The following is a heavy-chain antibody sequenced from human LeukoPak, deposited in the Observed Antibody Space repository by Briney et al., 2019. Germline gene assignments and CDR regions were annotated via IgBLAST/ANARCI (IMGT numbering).Heavy chain of an antibody. CDR3: ASHTYYYDSSGYYSSYYFDY. CDR2: IHYSGST. V-gene: IGHV4-59*12. J-gene: IGHJ4*02. D-gene: IGHD3-22*01. Sequence: IPSETLSLTCTVSGGSISDSYWSWIRQPPGKGLEWIGYIHYSGSTNYNPSLKSRVTMSVDTSKNQFSLKLSSVTAADTAVYYCASHTYYYDSSGYYSSYYFDYWGQGTLVTVSS. CDR1: GGSISDSY.